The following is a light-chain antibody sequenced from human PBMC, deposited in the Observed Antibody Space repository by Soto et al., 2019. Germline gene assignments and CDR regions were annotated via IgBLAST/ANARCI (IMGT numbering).Light chain of an antibody. J-gene: IGKJ2*01. Sequence: DIQMTQSPSTLSASVGDRVTITCRASQSISRCLAWYQQKPGKAPKLLIYKASSLESGVPSRFSGSGSGTEFTLTISSLQPDDFATYYCQQYNSYSPRYTFGQGTKLEIK. CDR3: QQYNSYSPRYT. CDR1: QSISRC. V-gene: IGKV1-5*03. CDR2: KAS.